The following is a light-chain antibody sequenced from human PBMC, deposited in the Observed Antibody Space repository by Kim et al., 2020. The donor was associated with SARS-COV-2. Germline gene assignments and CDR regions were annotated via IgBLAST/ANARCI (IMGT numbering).Light chain of an antibody. V-gene: IGKV1-27*01. CDR2: AAS. CDR3: QKYNSAPQT. Sequence: ASVEDRVSIACPARQGISNYLAWNQQKPGKAPKPLINAASTLEAGVPARFSGSVSGTDFTLSISSRQPEDVATYYCQKYNSAPQTYGQGTKVDIK. J-gene: IGKJ1*01. CDR1: QGISNY.